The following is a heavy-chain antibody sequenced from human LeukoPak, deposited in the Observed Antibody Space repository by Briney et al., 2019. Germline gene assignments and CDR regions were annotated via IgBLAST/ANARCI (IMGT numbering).Heavy chain of an antibody. CDR3: ARLRGSGWYGDAFDI. Sequence: GESLKISCKGSGYSFTSYWIGWVRQMPGKGLEWMGIIYPGDSDTRYSPSFQGQVTISADKSISTAYLQWGSLKASDTAMYYCARLRGSGWYGDAFDIWGQGTMVTVSS. J-gene: IGHJ3*02. V-gene: IGHV5-51*01. D-gene: IGHD6-19*01. CDR1: GYSFTSYW. CDR2: IYPGDSDT.